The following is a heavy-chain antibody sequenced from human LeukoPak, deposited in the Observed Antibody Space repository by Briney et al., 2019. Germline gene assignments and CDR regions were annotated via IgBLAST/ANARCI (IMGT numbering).Heavy chain of an antibody. V-gene: IGHV3-23*01. D-gene: IGHD5-12*01. CDR1: GFTFSTYA. Sequence: PGGSLRLSCAASGFTFSTYAMSWVRQAPGKGLEWVSTISGSGGSTYYADSVKGRFTVSRDNSKNTLYLQMNSLRAEDTAVYYCAKDDAWVRYQDWGQGTLVTVSS. CDR3: AKDDAWVRYQD. CDR2: ISGSGGST. J-gene: IGHJ4*02.